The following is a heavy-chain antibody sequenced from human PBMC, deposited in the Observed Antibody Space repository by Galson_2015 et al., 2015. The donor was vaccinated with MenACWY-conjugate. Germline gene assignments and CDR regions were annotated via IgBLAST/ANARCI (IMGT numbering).Heavy chain of an antibody. D-gene: IGHD4-17*01. CDR1: GFTFRSYS. Sequence: LRLSCAASGFTFRSYSMNWIRQAPGQGLEWVSYISSTTTIYYADSVKGRFTISRDNAKNSLYLQMNSVTDEDTAVYYCARNKYGDYVFDYWGQGTLVTVSS. CDR3: ARNKYGDYVFDY. V-gene: IGHV3-48*02. J-gene: IGHJ4*02. CDR2: ISSTTTI.